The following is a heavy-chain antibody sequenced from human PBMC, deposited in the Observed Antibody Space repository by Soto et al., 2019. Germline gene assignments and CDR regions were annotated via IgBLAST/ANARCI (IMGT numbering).Heavy chain of an antibody. CDR2: INHSGST. Sequence: PSETLSLTCAVYGGSFSGYYWSWIRQPPGKGLEWIGEINHSGSTNYNPSLKSRVTISVDTSKNQFSLKLSSVTAADTAVYYCARGTMVRGVISYWFDPWGQGTLVTSPQ. D-gene: IGHD3-10*01. CDR3: ARGTMVRGVISYWFDP. CDR1: GGSFSGYY. J-gene: IGHJ5*02. V-gene: IGHV4-34*01.